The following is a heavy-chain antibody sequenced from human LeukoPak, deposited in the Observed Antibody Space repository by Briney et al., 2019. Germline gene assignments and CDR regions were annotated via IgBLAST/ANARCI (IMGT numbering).Heavy chain of an antibody. J-gene: IGHJ3*02. CDR3: ARGQSGDPAFDI. CDR1: GLTFSSYW. CDR2: IYSGGTT. D-gene: IGHD4-17*01. Sequence: GGSLRLSCAASGLTFSSYWMHWARQAPGKGLEWVSVIYSGGTTYYADSVEGRFTISRDTSRNTLYLQMNSLRAEDTAVYYCARGQSGDPAFDIWGQGTMVTVSS. V-gene: IGHV3-53*01.